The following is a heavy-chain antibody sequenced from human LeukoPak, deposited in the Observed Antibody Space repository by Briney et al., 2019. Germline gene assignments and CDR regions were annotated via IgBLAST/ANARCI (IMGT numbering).Heavy chain of an antibody. V-gene: IGHV4-4*02. CDR1: GGSISSSNW. CDR3: ARDSPYYYGSGSFNWFDP. D-gene: IGHD3-10*01. CDR2: IYHSGST. J-gene: IGHJ5*02. Sequence: PSETLSLTCAVSGGSISSSNWWSWVRQPPGKGLEWIGEIYHSGSTNYNPSLKSRVTISVDKSKNQFSLKLSSVTAADTAVYYCARDSPYYYGSGSFNWFDPWGQGTLVTVSS.